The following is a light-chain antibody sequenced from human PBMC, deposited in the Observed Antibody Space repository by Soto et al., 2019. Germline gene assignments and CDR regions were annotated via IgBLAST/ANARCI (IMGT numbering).Light chain of an antibody. CDR1: SSDVGSYNL. CDR3: SSYAGDSTLV. V-gene: IGLV2-23*01. J-gene: IGLJ2*01. CDR2: EGT. Sequence: QSALTQPASVSGAPGQSITISCTGTSSDVGSYNLVSWYQQHPDKAPKLMIYEGTKRPSGVSNRFSGSKSGNTASLTIYGLQAEYEADYYCSSYAGDSTLVFGGGTKVTVL.